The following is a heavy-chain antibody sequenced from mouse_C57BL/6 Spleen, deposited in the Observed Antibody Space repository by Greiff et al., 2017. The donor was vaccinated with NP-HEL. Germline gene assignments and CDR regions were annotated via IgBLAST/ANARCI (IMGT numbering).Heavy chain of an antibody. CDR2: ILPSIGRT. CDR1: DSEVFPIAY. D-gene: IGHD2-1*01. CDR3: ARGTIYYGNYLWYFDV. Sequence: QVQLKESGSELRSPGSSVKLSCKDFDSEVFPIAYMSWVRQKPGHGFEWIGGILPSIGRTIYGEKFEDKATLDADTLSNTAYLELNSLTSEDSAIYYCARGTIYYGNYLWYFDVWGTGTTVTVSS. J-gene: IGHJ1*03. V-gene: IGHV15-2*01.